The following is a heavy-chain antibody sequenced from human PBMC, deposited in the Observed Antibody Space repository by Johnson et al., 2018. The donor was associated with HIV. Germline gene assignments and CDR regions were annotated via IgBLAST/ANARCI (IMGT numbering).Heavy chain of an antibody. Sequence: QVQLVESGGGVLRPGGSLRLSCAASGFTFSSYAMHWVRQAPGKGLEWVAVISYDGSDEYYADSVKGRVTISRDKSKNTLYLQMNSLRAEDTAVYYCAKDWAYSSSWYDEGLAFDIWGQGTMVTVSS. V-gene: IGHV3-30*18. J-gene: IGHJ3*02. D-gene: IGHD6-13*01. CDR2: ISYDGSDE. CDR1: GFTFSSYA. CDR3: AKDWAYSSSWYDEGLAFDI.